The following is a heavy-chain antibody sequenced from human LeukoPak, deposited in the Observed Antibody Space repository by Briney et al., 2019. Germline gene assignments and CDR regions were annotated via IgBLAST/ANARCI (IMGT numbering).Heavy chain of an antibody. Sequence: PSETLSLTCTVSGGSISSYYWSWIRQPPGKGLEWIGYIYYSGSTNYNPSLKSRVTISVDTSKNQFSLKLSSVTAADTAVYYCARRSPKARGVASFDYWGQGTLSPSPQ. CDR2: IYYSGST. CDR1: GGSISSYY. CDR3: ARRSPKARGVASFDY. V-gene: IGHV4-59*08. J-gene: IGHJ4*02. D-gene: IGHD2-21*01.